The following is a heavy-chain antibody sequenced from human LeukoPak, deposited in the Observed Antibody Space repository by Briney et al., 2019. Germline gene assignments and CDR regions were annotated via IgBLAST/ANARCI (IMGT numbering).Heavy chain of an antibody. Sequence: SETLSLTCTVSGDSVSSDVYYWTWIRQPLGKDLEWIGYVYHSVSTYYNPSLKSRVTISVDRSKNQFSLKLTSVTAADTATYYCARETSLAGFASGLGFNYWGQGILVTVSS. D-gene: IGHD6-19*01. CDR1: GDSVSSDVYY. CDR2: VYHSVST. CDR3: ARETSLAGFASGLGFNY. J-gene: IGHJ4*02. V-gene: IGHV4-61*08.